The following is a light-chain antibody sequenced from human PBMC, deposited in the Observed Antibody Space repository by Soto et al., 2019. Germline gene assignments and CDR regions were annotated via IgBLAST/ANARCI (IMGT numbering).Light chain of an antibody. CDR1: SGYSNYK. CDR2: VGTGGIVG. Sequence: QPVLTQPPSASASLGASVTLTCTLSSGYSNYKVDWYQQRPGKGPRFVMRVGTGGIVGSKGDGIPDRFSVLGSGLNRYLTIKNIQEEDESDYHCGADSGSGSNFVVFGGGTKLTVL. CDR3: GADSGSGSNFVV. J-gene: IGLJ2*01. V-gene: IGLV9-49*01.